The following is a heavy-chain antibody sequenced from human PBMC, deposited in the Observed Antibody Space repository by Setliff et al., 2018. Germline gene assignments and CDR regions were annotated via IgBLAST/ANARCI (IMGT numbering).Heavy chain of an antibody. CDR2: INVSGGSA. D-gene: IGHD3-16*02. J-gene: IGHJ4*02. CDR3: ARASTSIDPYDFDY. V-gene: IGHV1-46*01. CDR1: GYSFISYY. Sequence: VASVKVSCKTSGYSFISYYMYWVRQAPGQGLEWMGIINVSGGSASYAQKFQGRVILARDTSTSTVYMELGALKSDDTAVYYCARASTSIDPYDFDYWGQGTLVTISS.